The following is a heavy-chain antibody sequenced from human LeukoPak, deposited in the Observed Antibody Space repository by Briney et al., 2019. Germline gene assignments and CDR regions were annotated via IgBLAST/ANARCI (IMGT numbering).Heavy chain of an antibody. CDR2: ISGNGGSN. V-gene: IGHV3-23*01. CDR1: GFTFSSYG. CDR3: ARAPVTSCRGAFCYPFDY. Sequence: GGSLRLSCAASGFTFSSYGMSWVRQAPGKGLEWVSAISGNGGSNYSADSVKGRFTISRDNSKNTLYLQMNSLRAEDTAVYYCARAPVTSCRGAFCYPFDYWGQGTRVPVSS. J-gene: IGHJ4*02. D-gene: IGHD2-15*01.